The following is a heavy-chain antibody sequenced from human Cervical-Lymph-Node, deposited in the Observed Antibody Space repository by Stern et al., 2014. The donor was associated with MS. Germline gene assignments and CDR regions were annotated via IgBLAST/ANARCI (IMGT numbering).Heavy chain of an antibody. Sequence: QVPLVESGGGVVQPGRALRLSCAASGFVFRRYALHWVRQAPGTGLDWVALISYDGRDKYYTDSVKGRFTVSRDNSNNTVDLEMNSLRLEDTAVYYCAKGGSGSYLDWGQGSLVTVSS. J-gene: IGHJ4*02. V-gene: IGHV3-30*04. CDR1: GFVFRRYA. CDR2: ISYDGRDK. CDR3: AKGGSGSYLD. D-gene: IGHD1-26*01.